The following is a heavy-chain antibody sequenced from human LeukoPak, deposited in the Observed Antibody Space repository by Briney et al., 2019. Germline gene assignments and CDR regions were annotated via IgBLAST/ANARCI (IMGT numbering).Heavy chain of an antibody. Sequence: GASVKVSCKASGYTFTIYGISWVRQAPGQGLEWMGWISAYNGNTNYAQKFQGRVTMTTDTSTSTAYMELRSLRSDDTAVYYCARDSRRNYDILTGHSIDFDPWGQGTLVTVSS. J-gene: IGHJ5*02. V-gene: IGHV1-18*01. D-gene: IGHD3-9*01. CDR2: ISAYNGNT. CDR1: GYTFTIYG. CDR3: ARDSRRNYDILTGHSIDFDP.